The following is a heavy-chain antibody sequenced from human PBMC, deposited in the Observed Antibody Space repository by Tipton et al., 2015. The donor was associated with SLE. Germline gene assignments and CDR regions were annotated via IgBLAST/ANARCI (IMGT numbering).Heavy chain of an antibody. V-gene: IGHV3-48*03. J-gene: IGHJ4*02. CDR2: ISSSGSTI. CDR3: AREGVATPDY. CDR1: GFTFSSYE. Sequence: SLRLSCAASGFTFSSYEMNWVRQAPGKGLEWVSYISSSGSTIYYADSVKGRFTISRDNAKKSLYLQTNSLRAEDTAVYYCAREGVATPDYWGQGTLVTVSS. D-gene: IGHD4-23*01.